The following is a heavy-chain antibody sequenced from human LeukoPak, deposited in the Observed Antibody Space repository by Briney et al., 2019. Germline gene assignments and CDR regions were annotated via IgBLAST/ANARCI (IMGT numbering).Heavy chain of an antibody. CDR2: INPNSGGT. CDR3: ARAEGYSSGWWNYYYYYMDV. D-gene: IGHD6-19*01. CDR1: GYTFTGYY. Sequence: ASVKVSCKASGYTFTGYYMHWVRQAPGQGLEWMGWINPNSGGTNYAQKFQGRVTMTRDTSISTAYMELRRLRDDDTAVYYCARAEGYSSGWWNYYYYYMDVWGKGTTVTVSS. J-gene: IGHJ6*03. V-gene: IGHV1-2*02.